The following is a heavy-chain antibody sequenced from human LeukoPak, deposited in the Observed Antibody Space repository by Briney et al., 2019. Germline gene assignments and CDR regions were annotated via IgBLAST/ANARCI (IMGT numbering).Heavy chain of an antibody. D-gene: IGHD6-19*01. J-gene: IGHJ3*02. CDR3: ARARESSGWYPMSDAFDI. CDR2: IYTSGST. V-gene: IGHV4-4*07. CDR1: GGSISSYY. Sequence: SETLSLTCTVSGGSISSYYWSWIRQPAGKGLEWIGRIYTSGSTNYNPSLKSRVTMSVDTSKNQFSLKLSSVTAADTAVYYCARARESSGWYPMSDAFDICGQGTMVTVSS.